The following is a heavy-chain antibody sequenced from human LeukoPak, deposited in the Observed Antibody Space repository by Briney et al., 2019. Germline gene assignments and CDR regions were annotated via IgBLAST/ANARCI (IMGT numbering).Heavy chain of an antibody. D-gene: IGHD2-15*01. Sequence: GGSLRLSCASSGFTFSTYSMNWVRQAPGKGLEWVSSISSGSSYIYYADSVKGRFTISRDNAKNSLYLQMNSLRAEDTAVYYCARCNGDSCYHFDDYWGQGTLVTVSS. CDR1: GFTFSTYS. CDR3: ARCNGDSCYHFDDY. CDR2: ISSGSSYI. J-gene: IGHJ4*02. V-gene: IGHV3-21*01.